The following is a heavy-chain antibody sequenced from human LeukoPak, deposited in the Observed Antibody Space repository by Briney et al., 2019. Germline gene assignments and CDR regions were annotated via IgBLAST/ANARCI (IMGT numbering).Heavy chain of an antibody. CDR3: ASPLVRGVIESHDY. CDR2: IKQDGSEK. Sequence: GGSLRLSCAASGFTFSSYWMSWVRQAPGKGLEWVANIKQDGSEKYYVDSVKGRFTISRDNAKNSLYLQMNSLRAEDTAVYYCASPLVRGVIESHDYWGQGTLVTVSS. V-gene: IGHV3-7*01. CDR1: GFTFSSYW. J-gene: IGHJ4*02. D-gene: IGHD3-10*01.